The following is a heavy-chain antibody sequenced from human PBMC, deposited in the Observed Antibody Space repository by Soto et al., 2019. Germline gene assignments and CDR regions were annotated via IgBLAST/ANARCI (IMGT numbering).Heavy chain of an antibody. Sequence: SETLSLTCTVSGGSISSTSYYWVWIRQPPGKGLEWIGSFYYSGSTYYNPSLKSRVTISVDTSENQFSLKLSSVTAADTAVYYCARQVVDGTVAGAGSFDYWGQGTLVTVSS. D-gene: IGHD6-19*01. CDR3: ARQVVDGTVAGAGSFDY. V-gene: IGHV4-39*01. CDR2: FYYSGST. CDR1: GGSISSTSYY. J-gene: IGHJ4*02.